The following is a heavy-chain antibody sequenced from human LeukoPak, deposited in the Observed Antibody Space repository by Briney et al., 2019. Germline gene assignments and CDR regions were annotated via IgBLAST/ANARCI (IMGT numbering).Heavy chain of an antibody. Sequence: GRSLRLSCAASGFTFSSYAMHWVRQAPGKGLEWVAVISYDGSNKYYADSVKGRFTISRDNSKNTLYLQMSSLRAEDTAVYYCARYSSGWYYFDYWGQGTLVTVAS. J-gene: IGHJ4*02. CDR2: ISYDGSNK. D-gene: IGHD6-19*01. CDR1: GFTFSSYA. V-gene: IGHV3-30*04. CDR3: ARYSSGWYYFDY.